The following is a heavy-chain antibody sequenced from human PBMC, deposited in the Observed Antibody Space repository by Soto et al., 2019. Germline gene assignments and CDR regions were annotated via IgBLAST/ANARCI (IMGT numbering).Heavy chain of an antibody. CDR2: INPNSGGT. CDR3: ARDRIASHRHSTNTWFDH. V-gene: IGHV1-2*04. J-gene: IGHJ5*02. D-gene: IGHD2-21*01. CDR1: GYTFTGYY. Sequence: ASVQVSCTASGYTFTGYYMHWVRQAPGQGLEWMGWINPNSGGTNYAQNFQGWVTMTRDTSISRAYMELSRLRSDDTSVYYCARDRIASHRHSTNTWFDHWGQGTLVTVPS.